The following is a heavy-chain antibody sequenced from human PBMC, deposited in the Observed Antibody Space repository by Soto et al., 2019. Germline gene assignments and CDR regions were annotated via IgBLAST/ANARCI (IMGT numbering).Heavy chain of an antibody. D-gene: IGHD6-13*01. CDR2: IWYDGSKK. J-gene: IGHJ4*02. CDR1: GFTFSNYG. Sequence: QVQVVESGGGVVQPGRSLRLSCAASGFTFSNYGIHWVRQAPGKGLEWVAVIWYDGSKKYYADSVKGRFTISRDNSKNTLYLKMNSLRAEDKAVYYCARDLGIAAAVNGGSLPFDYWGQGTLVTVSS. CDR3: ARDLGIAAAVNGGSLPFDY. V-gene: IGHV3-33*01.